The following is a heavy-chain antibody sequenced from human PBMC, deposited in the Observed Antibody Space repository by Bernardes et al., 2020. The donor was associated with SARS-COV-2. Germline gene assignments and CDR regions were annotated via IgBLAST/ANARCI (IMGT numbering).Heavy chain of an antibody. J-gene: IGHJ6*02. CDR2: INHKGNT. V-gene: IGHV4-34*01. CDR3: ARAAHGGYYYHYGMDV. CDR1: GGSFSGYY. Sequence: SEPLSLTCAVYGGSFSGYYWSWIRQPPGKGLEWIGEINHKGNTKYNPSLKSRVTISVDTSKNQLSLRLSSVTAADTAVYYCARAAHGGYYYHYGMDVWGHGTTVTVSS. D-gene: IGHD6-25*01.